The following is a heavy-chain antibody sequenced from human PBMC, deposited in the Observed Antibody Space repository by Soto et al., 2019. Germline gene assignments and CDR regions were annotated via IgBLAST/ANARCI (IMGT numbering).Heavy chain of an antibody. CDR3: ARGQLPAATTYFDF. Sequence: GGSLRLSCAASGFTFSSYAIHWVRQAPGKGLEWVAIIWFDGSNKYYADSVKGRFSISRDNSKNTLFLQMDSLRAEDTAVYYCARGQLPAATTYFDFWGQGTPVTVSS. CDR1: GFTFSSYA. J-gene: IGHJ4*02. D-gene: IGHD2-15*01. CDR2: IWFDGSNK. V-gene: IGHV3-33*01.